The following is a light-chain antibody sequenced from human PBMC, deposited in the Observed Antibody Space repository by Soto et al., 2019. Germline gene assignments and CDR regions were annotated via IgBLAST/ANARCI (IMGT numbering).Light chain of an antibody. J-gene: IGKJ2*01. CDR3: QQYLSIPVT. V-gene: IGKV4-1*01. CDR1: QSVLYTSNNKNY. Sequence: DIVMTQSPDSLAVSLGERATINCKSSQSVLYTSNNKNYLAWYQQKPGQPPKLLIYWASTREFGVPDRFSGSGSGTDFTLTISSLQAEDVAVYYCQQYLSIPVTFGQGTKLEIK. CDR2: WAS.